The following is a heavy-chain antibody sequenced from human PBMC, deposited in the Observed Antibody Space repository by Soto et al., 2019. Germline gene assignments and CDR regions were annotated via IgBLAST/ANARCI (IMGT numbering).Heavy chain of an antibody. D-gene: IGHD4-17*01. V-gene: IGHV3-30-3*01. CDR3: ARDLFPYGDYATGFDY. CDR2: ISYDGSNK. Sequence: GGSLRLSCAASGFTFSSYAMHWVRQAPGKRLEWVAVISYDGSNKYYADSVKGRFTISRDNSKNTLYLQMNSLRAEDTAVYYCARDLFPYGDYATGFDYWGQGTLVTVSS. CDR1: GFTFSSYA. J-gene: IGHJ4*02.